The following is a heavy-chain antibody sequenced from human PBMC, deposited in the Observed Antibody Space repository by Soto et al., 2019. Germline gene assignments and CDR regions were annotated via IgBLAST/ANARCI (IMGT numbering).Heavy chain of an antibody. J-gene: IGHJ5*02. Sequence: TSETLSLTCAVYGGSFGCYYGSWIRQPPGKGLEWIGEINHSGSTNYNPSLKSRVTISVDTSKNQFSLKLSSVTAADTAVYYCARGLAAAGTNQQGWFDPWGQGTLVTVSS. CDR2: INHSGST. D-gene: IGHD6-13*01. CDR1: GGSFGCYY. V-gene: IGHV4-34*01. CDR3: ARGLAAAGTNQQGWFDP.